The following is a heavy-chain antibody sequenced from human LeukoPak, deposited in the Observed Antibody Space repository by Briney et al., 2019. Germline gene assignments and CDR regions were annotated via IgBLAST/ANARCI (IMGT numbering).Heavy chain of an antibody. CDR2: TYYRSKWYN. CDR1: GDSVSSNSAA. Sequence: ASQTLSLTCAISGDSVSSNSAAWNWIRQSPSRGLEWLGRTYYRSKWYNDYAVSVKSRITINPDTSKNQFSLQLNSVTPEDTAVYYCVRGNYVWGSYRTNWFDPWGQGTLVTVSS. CDR3: VRGNYVWGSYRTNWFDP. V-gene: IGHV6-1*01. D-gene: IGHD3-16*02. J-gene: IGHJ5*02.